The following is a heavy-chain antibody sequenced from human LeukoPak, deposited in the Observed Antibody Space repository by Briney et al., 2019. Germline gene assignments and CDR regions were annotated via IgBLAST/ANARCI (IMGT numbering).Heavy chain of an antibody. CDR1: GGSFSGYY. V-gene: IGHV4-34*01. D-gene: IGHD3-3*01. CDR3: ARGGYDFWSGYYWSDLDY. J-gene: IGHJ4*02. Sequence: SETLSLTCAVYGGSFSGYYWSWIRQPPGKGLEWIGEINHSGSTNYNPSLKSRVTISVDTSKNQFSLKLSSVTAADTAVYYCARGGYDFWSGYYWSDLDYWGQGTLVAVSS. CDR2: INHSGST.